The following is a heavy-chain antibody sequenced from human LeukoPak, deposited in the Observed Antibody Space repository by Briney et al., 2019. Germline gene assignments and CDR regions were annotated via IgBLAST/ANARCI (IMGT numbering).Heavy chain of an antibody. J-gene: IGHJ4*02. V-gene: IGHV3-74*01. CDR2: INPDGTVT. CDR3: VKDWVATIVAPRHFDY. Sequence: GGSLRLSCAASGFTFNNYWMHWVRQAPGKGLVWVSPINPDGTVTTYADSMKGRFTISRDNSKNTLYLQMSSLRPEDTAVYYCVKDWVATIVAPRHFDYWGQGTLVTVSS. D-gene: IGHD5-24*01. CDR1: GFTFNNYW.